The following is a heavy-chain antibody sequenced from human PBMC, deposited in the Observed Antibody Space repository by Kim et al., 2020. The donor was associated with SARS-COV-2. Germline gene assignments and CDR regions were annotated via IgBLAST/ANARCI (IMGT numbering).Heavy chain of an antibody. D-gene: IGHD2-15*01. CDR3: ARDALPGHCSGGSCYWFDP. Sequence: GGSLRLSCAASGFTFSSYSMNWVRQAPGKGLEWVSYISSSSSTIYYADSVKGRFTISRDNAKNSLYLQMNSLRDEDTAVYYCARDALPGHCSGGSCYWFDPWGQGTLVTVSS. J-gene: IGHJ5*02. CDR2: ISSSSSTI. V-gene: IGHV3-48*02. CDR1: GFTFSSYS.